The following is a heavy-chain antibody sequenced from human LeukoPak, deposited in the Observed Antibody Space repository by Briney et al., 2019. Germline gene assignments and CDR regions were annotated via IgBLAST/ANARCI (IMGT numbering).Heavy chain of an antibody. J-gene: IGHJ4*02. CDR3: ARVYCSSTSCYGGAYFDY. Sequence: PGRSLRLSCAASGFTFDDYGMSWVRQAPGKGLEWVSGINWNGGSTGYADSVKGRFTISRDNAKNSLYLQMNSLRAEDTALYYCARVYCSSTSCYGGAYFDYWGQGTLVTVSS. D-gene: IGHD2-2*01. V-gene: IGHV3-20*04. CDR1: GFTFDDYG. CDR2: INWNGGST.